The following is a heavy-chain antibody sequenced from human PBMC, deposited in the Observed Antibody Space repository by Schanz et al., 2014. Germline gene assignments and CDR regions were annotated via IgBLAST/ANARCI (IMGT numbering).Heavy chain of an antibody. J-gene: IGHJ6*03. V-gene: IGHV3-48*04. CDR2: IGNGGVTI. CDR1: TFTFDHYA. Sequence: EVQLLESGGGLVQPGGSLRLSCSASTFTFDHYAMTWVRQAPGRGLEWVSYIGNGGVTIYYADSVKGRFTISRDNSKNSLYLQMNSLRAEDTAVYYCAKGPYYYYYMDVWGNGTTXTVSS. CDR3: AKGPYYYYYMDV.